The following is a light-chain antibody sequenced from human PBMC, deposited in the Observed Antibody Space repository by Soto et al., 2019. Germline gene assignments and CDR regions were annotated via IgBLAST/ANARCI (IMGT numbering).Light chain of an antibody. CDR1: QSVSSD. Sequence: EIVMTQSPGTLSVSPGERAPLSCRASQSVSSDLAWYQQKPGQAPRLLIYGTSTRATGIPARFSGSGSGTEFTLTISSLQSEDFAVYYCQHYNNWPLTFGGGTKVDIK. J-gene: IGKJ4*01. CDR3: QHYNNWPLT. V-gene: IGKV3-15*01. CDR2: GTS.